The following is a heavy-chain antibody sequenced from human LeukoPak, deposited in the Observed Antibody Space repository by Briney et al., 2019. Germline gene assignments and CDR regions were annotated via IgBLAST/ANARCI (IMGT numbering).Heavy chain of an antibody. CDR1: GFNFTTYG. J-gene: IGHJ4*02. CDR3: AKARGMTYFFDY. D-gene: IGHD3-10*01. V-gene: IGHV3-23*01. CDR2: ISGSADST. Sequence: GGSLRLSCVASGFNFTTYGMHWVRQVPGKGLEWVSFISGSADSTYYEDSVKGRFTISRDNSKNTLYLQMNSLRVDDTAVYYCAKARGMTYFFDYWGQGNVVTVSS.